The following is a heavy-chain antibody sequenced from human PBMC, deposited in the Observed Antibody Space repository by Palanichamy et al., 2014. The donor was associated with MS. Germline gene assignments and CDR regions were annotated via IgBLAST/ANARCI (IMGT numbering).Heavy chain of an antibody. Sequence: QLQLQESGPGLVKPSETLSLTCSVSGGSISSKTYYWAWIRQPPGKGLEWIGSIFHSGNAYYNPSLKSRVTISVDTSKNQFSLKVTSVAAADTAVYYCARHDELRNTPMVDWGQGTLVTVSS. CDR1: GGSISSKTYY. D-gene: IGHD5-18*01. J-gene: IGHJ4*02. V-gene: IGHV4-39*01. CDR2: IFHSGNA. CDR3: ARHDELRNTPMVD.